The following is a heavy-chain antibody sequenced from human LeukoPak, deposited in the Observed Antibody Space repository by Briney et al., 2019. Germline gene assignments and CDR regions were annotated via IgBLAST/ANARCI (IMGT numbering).Heavy chain of an antibody. CDR2: INHSGST. CDR3: ARAAPLRFTIVRGVITSPFDY. Sequence: PSETLSLTCAVYGGSFSGYYWSWIRQPPGKGLEWIGEINHSGSTDYNPSLKSRVTISVDTSKNQFSLKLSSVTAADTAVYYCARAAPLRFTIVRGVITSPFDYWGQGTLVTVSS. D-gene: IGHD3-10*01. V-gene: IGHV4-34*01. CDR1: GGSFSGYY. J-gene: IGHJ4*02.